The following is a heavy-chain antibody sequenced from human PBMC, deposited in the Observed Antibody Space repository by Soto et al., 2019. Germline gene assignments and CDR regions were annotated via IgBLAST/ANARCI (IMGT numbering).Heavy chain of an antibody. D-gene: IGHD3-16*01. CDR2: IWYDGSNK. CDR1: GFTFSSYG. CDR3: ARGAPRGHYYYGMHV. J-gene: IGHJ6*02. V-gene: IGHV3-33*01. Sequence: QVQLVESGGGVVKPGRSLRLSCAASGFTFSSYGMHWVRQAPGKGLEWVADIWYDGSNKYYADSVQGRFTISRDNSMNPLYLQRHSLRAEDKGVYYCARGAPRGHYYYGMHVWGQGATVTVSS.